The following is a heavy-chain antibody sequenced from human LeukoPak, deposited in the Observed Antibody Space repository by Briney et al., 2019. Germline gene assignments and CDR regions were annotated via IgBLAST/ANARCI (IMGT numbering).Heavy chain of an antibody. D-gene: IGHD3-9*01. CDR2: IWYDGSNK. CDR1: GFTFSSYG. CDR3: ARGPLTYYDILTGWGREPFDY. V-gene: IGHV3-33*01. J-gene: IGHJ4*02. Sequence: GGSLRLSCAASGFTFSSYGMHWVRQAPGKGLEWVAVIWYDGSNKYYADSVKGRFTISRDNSKNTLYLQMNSLRAEDTAVYYCARGPLTYYDILTGWGREPFDYWGQGTLVTVSS.